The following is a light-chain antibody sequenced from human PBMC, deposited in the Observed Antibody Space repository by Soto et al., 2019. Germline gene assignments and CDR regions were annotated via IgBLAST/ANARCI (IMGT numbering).Light chain of an antibody. Sequence: DIQMTQSPSSLFASVGDRVSITCRASQGIRNNLGWYQQRPGKAPKRLIYGTSNLQTGVPSRFSGSGYGTDFTLTISSLQPEDFATYYCQQLNGSPWTFGQGTKVEI. CDR2: GTS. V-gene: IGKV1-17*01. J-gene: IGKJ1*01. CDR3: QQLNGSPWT. CDR1: QGIRNN.